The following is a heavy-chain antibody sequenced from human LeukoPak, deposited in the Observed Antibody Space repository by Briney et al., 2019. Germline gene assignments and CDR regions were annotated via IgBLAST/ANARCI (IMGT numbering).Heavy chain of an antibody. Sequence: GGSLRLSCAASGFTFSSYAMSWVRQAPGKGLEWVSAISGSGGSTYYADSVKGRFTISRDNSKNTLYLQMNSLRAEDTAVYYCVKGGYYDSSGYYYPYFDYWGQGTLVTVSS. J-gene: IGHJ4*02. CDR2: ISGSGGST. CDR1: GFTFSSYA. D-gene: IGHD3-22*01. CDR3: VKGGYYDSSGYYYPYFDY. V-gene: IGHV3-23*01.